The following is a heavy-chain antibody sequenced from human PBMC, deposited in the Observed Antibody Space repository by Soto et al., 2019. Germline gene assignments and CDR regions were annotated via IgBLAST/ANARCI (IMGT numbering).Heavy chain of an antibody. Sequence: EVRLLESGGGLVQPGGSLRLSCAASGFTFHTYDMTWVRQAPGKGLEWVSVISDSGGATYYADSVKGRFTISRDNSKNTLSLQMNSLRAEDTAVYYCARSFYYYDSSGRRVADGMDVWGQGTTVTVPS. CDR3: ARSFYYYDSSGRRVADGMDV. CDR2: ISDSGGAT. D-gene: IGHD3-22*01. CDR1: GFTFHTYD. V-gene: IGHV3-23*01. J-gene: IGHJ6*02.